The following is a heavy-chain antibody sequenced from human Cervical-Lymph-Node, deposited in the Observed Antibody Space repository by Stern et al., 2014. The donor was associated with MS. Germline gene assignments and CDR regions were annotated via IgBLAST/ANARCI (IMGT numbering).Heavy chain of an antibody. D-gene: IGHD4-11*01. J-gene: IGHJ4*02. CDR3: ARERLRDFNDYHFDS. CDR2: ISSYNGNT. Sequence: VQLVESGPEVRQPGASVRVSCKASGYTFTTPNYGIAWVREAPGRGLEWIGWISSYNGNTVYAQNLQDRVTMTTDTSASTAYMELRSLRSDDTAFYYCARERLRDFNDYHFDSWGQGTLVTVSS. CDR1: GYTFTTPNYG. V-gene: IGHV1-18*01.